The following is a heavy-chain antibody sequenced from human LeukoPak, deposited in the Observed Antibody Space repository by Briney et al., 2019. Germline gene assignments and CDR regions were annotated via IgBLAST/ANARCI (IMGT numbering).Heavy chain of an antibody. D-gene: IGHD3-22*01. V-gene: IGHV4-31*03. CDR1: GGSISSGNYY. J-gene: IGHJ1*01. Sequence: SETLSLTCTVSGGSISSGNYYWSWIRQHPGKGLEWIGYISDSGNTYYNPSLKSRVSISVDASKNHFSLKLSSVTAADTAVYYCARAHYYDSSDEYFQHWGQGTLVTVSS. CDR2: ISDSGNT. CDR3: ARAHYYDSSDEYFQH.